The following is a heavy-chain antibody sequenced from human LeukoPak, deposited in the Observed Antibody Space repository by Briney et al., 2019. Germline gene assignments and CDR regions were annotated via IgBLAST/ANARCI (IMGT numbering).Heavy chain of an antibody. CDR1: GGSISSSSYY. J-gene: IGHJ4*02. CDR2: IYYSGST. V-gene: IGHV4-39*07. D-gene: IGHD3-10*01. Sequence: SETLSLTCTVSGGSISSSSYYWGWIRQPPGKGLEWIGSIYYSGSTYYNPSLRSRVTISVDTSKNRFSLKLSSVTAADTAVYYCARVSASMVRGVAYYFDYWGQGTLVTVSS. CDR3: ARVSASMVRGVAYYFDY.